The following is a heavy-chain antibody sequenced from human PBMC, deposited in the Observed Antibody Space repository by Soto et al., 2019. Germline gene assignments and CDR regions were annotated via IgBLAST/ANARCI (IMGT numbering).Heavy chain of an antibody. V-gene: IGHV3-9*01. J-gene: IGHJ6*02. CDR3: VKDRKRTYYYYGMDV. CDR1: GFNFDDNA. CDR2: ITWNSGSI. Sequence: EVQLVESGGGLVQPGRSLRLSCAASGFNFDDNAMHWVRQAPGKGLEWVSGITWNSGSIGYADSVKGRFTISRDNAKNSLYLQMNSLRVEDTALYYCVKDRKRTYYYYGMDVWGHGTTVTVSS.